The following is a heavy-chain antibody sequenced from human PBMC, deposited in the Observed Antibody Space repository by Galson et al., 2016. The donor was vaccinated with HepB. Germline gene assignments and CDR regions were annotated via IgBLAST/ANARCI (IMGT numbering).Heavy chain of an antibody. V-gene: IGHV4-39*01. Sequence: SETLSLTCTVSGVSISSSDYYWGWIRQPPGKGLEWIASIYYSGSGSTSYNPSLRSRVTISVDTSKNQFSLTLNSVNAADTAVYYCARHLTYYYDISGYYSDWFDPWGKGTLVTVSS. CDR1: GVSISSSDYY. J-gene: IGHJ5*02. CDR3: ARHLTYYYDISGYYSDWFDP. D-gene: IGHD3-22*01. CDR2: IYYSGSGST.